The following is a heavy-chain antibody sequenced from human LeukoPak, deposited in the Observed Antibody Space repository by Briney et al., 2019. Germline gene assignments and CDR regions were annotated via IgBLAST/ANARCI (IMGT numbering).Heavy chain of an antibody. J-gene: IGHJ6*02. D-gene: IGHD3-10*01. CDR1: GFSVSSNS. V-gene: IGHV3-53*01. Sequence: PGGSLRLSCAASGFSVSSNSMTWVRQAPGKGLEWVSLFYSGDSTTYYADSVKGRFTISRDNSRNTLYLQMNSLKTEDTAVYYCTKPDLLWFGEDVWGQGTTVTVSS. CDR3: TKPDLLWFGEDV. CDR2: FYSGDSTT.